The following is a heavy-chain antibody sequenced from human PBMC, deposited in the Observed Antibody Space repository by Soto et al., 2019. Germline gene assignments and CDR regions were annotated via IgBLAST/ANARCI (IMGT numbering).Heavy chain of an antibody. J-gene: IGHJ4*02. Sequence: GGSLRLSCAASGFTFSSYAMSWVRQAPGKGLEWVSAISGSGGSTYYADSVKGRFTISRDNSKNTLYLQMNSLRAEDTAVYYCAKNKDIVATISILYYFDYWGQGTLVTVSS. V-gene: IGHV3-23*01. CDR3: AKNKDIVATISILYYFDY. D-gene: IGHD5-12*01. CDR1: GFTFSSYA. CDR2: ISGSGGST.